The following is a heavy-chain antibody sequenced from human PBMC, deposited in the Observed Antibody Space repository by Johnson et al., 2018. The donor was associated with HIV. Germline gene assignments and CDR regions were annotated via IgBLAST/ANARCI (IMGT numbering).Heavy chain of an antibody. CDR3: AKCIWGSSLIDVFDI. V-gene: IGHV3-33*06. CDR1: RFTFSSYW. CDR2: VLYDGSDK. D-gene: IGHD6-13*01. Sequence: QVQLVESGGGVVQPGRSLRLSCVASRFTFSSYWMHWVRQAPGKGLEWVASVLYDGSDKQYADSVKGRFSIFRDSSKNTLYLQMNSLRVEDTAVYYCAKCIWGSSLIDVFDIWGQGTMVTVSS. J-gene: IGHJ3*02.